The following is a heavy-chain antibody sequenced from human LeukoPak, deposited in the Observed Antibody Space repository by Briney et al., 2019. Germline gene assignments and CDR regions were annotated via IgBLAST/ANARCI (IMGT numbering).Heavy chain of an antibody. V-gene: IGHV3-30*18. CDR3: AKTGPFDY. J-gene: IGHJ4*02. Sequence: GGSLRLSCAASGFTFSNFGMHWVRQAPGKGLEWVALISYDGSHKDYVDSVKGRFTISRDNSRNTLFLQMNSLRAEDTAVYYCAKTGPFDYWGQGTLVTVSS. CDR1: GFTFSNFG. CDR2: ISYDGSHK. D-gene: IGHD1-14*01.